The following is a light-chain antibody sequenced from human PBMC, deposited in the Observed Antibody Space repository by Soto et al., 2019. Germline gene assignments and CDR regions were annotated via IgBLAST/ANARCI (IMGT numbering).Light chain of an antibody. Sequence: QSVLTQPPSVSGAPGQKVTISCSGSSTNIGNNYVSWYQHLPGTAPKLLIYDNSERPSGIPDRFSGSKSGTSATLDITGLQIGDEADYYCGTWDSSLSAGIFGGGTKLTVL. CDR1: STNIGNNY. V-gene: IGLV1-51*01. J-gene: IGLJ2*01. CDR2: DNS. CDR3: GTWDSSLSAGI.